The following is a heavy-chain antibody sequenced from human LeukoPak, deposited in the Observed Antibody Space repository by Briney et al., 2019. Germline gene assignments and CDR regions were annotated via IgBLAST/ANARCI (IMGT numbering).Heavy chain of an antibody. CDR3: ARAGSYSPIDY. J-gene: IGHJ4*02. CDR2: IYYSGST. Sequence: SQTLSLTCNVSGDSISSGGYYWSWIRQHPGKGLEWIGYIYYSGSTYYNPSLKSRVTISVDTSKNQFSLKLSSVTAADTAVYYCARAGSYSPIDYWGQGTLVTVSS. V-gene: IGHV4-31*03. D-gene: IGHD3-10*01. CDR1: GDSISSGGYY.